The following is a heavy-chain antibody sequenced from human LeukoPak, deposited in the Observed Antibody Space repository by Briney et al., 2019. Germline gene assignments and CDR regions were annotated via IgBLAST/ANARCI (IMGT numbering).Heavy chain of an antibody. CDR3: ARGYRSAARRLLPMDV. D-gene: IGHD6-6*01. CDR2: ISSSGSTI. CDR1: GFTFSSYE. Sequence: GGSLRLSCADSGFTFSSYEMNWVRQAPGKGLEWVSYISSSGSTIYYADSVKGRFTISRDNAKNSLYLQMNSLRAEDTAVYYCARGYRSAARRLLPMDVWGKGTTVTVSS. V-gene: IGHV3-48*03. J-gene: IGHJ6*03.